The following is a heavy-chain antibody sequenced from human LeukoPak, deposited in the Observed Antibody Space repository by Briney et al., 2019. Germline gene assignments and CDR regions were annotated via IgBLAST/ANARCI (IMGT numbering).Heavy chain of an antibody. D-gene: IGHD3-10*01. J-gene: IGHJ4*02. CDR2: IYYSGST. CDR1: GGSISSSSYY. CDR3: ARVTVVRITMVRGVIRVPYYFDY. V-gene: IGHV4-39*07. Sequence: PSETLSLTCTVSGGSISSSSYYWGCIRQPPGKGLEWIVSIYYSGSTYYNPSLKSRVTISVDTSKNQFSLKLSSVTAADTAVYYCARVTVVRITMVRGVIRVPYYFDYWGQGTLVTVSS.